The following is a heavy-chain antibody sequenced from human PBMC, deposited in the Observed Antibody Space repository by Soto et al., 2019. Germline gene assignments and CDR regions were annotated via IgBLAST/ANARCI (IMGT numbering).Heavy chain of an antibody. J-gene: IGHJ4*02. V-gene: IGHV4-39*01. D-gene: IGHD6-6*01. CDR2: IYYSGTT. Sequence: PSETLSLTCTVSGGSIGSSSYYWGWIRQPPGKGLEWIGSIYYSGTTYYNPSLKSRVTISVDTSKNQFSLKLSSVTAADTAVYYCARLRSIGEPDFWGQGPLVTVSS. CDR3: ARLRSIGEPDF. CDR1: GGSIGSSSYY.